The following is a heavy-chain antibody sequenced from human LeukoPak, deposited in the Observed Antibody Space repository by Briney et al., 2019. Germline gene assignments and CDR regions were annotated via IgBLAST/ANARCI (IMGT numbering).Heavy chain of an antibody. V-gene: IGHV3-23*01. D-gene: IGHD2-2*01. CDR1: GFTFSSYA. CDR2: ISGSGGST. J-gene: IGHJ4*02. Sequence: GGSLRLSCAASGFTFSSYAMSWVRQAPGKGLEWVSAISGSGGSTYYADSVMGRFTTSRDNSKNTLYLQMNSLRAEDTAVYYCAKARGGIVVVPAAYCFDYWGQGTLVTVSS. CDR3: AKARGGIVVVPAAYCFDY.